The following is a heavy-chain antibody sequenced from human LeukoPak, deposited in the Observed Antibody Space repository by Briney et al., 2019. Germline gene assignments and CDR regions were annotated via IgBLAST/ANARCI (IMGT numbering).Heavy chain of an antibody. D-gene: IGHD5-12*01. Sequence: PGGSLRLSCAASGFTLSSYSMNWVRQAPGKGLEWVSFISTSSSYIYYADSLKGRFTISRDNAKKSLYLQINSLRAEDTAVYYCARVTRGGYDGYFDYWGQGTLVTVSS. V-gene: IGHV3-21*01. J-gene: IGHJ4*02. CDR2: ISTSSSYI. CDR1: GFTLSSYS. CDR3: ARVTRGGYDGYFDY.